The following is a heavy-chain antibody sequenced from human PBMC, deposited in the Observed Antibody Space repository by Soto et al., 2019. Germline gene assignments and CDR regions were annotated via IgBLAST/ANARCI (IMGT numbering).Heavy chain of an antibody. CDR2: IYHSGST. CDR3: ARFILCDFPTIDYYGMDV. J-gene: IGHJ6*02. V-gene: IGHV4-4*02. CDR1: GGSISSSNW. D-gene: IGHD2-21*02. Sequence: QVQLQESGPGLVKPSGTLSLTCAVSGGSISSSNWWSWVRQPPGKGLEWIGEIYHSGSTNYNPSLKSRVTISVDEPKNQFSLKLSSVTAADTAVYYCARFILCDFPTIDYYGMDVWGQGTTVTVSS.